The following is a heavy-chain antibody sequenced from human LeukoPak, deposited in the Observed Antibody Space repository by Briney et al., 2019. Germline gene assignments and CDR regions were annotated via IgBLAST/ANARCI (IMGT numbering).Heavy chain of an antibody. J-gene: IGHJ3*02. Sequence: GRSLRLSCAGSGFTFGIYGMSWFRQAPGKGLEWIGFIRSKEYAETTRYAASVKGRFIISRDDSNNIAYLEMNSLKTEDTAVYLCTRESHSYDRSGWKIHDAFDIWGQGTVVTVSS. CDR2: IRSKEYAETT. CDR3: TRESHSYDRSGWKIHDAFDI. V-gene: IGHV3-49*03. CDR1: GFTFGIYG. D-gene: IGHD3-22*01.